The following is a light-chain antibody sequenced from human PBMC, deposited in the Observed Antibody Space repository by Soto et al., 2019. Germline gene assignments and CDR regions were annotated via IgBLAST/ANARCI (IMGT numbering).Light chain of an antibody. CDR3: QQYNNWPIT. CDR1: QIILTN. Sequence: MAQSPALLFLSPGGRAPLSCRASQIILTNLAWYQQKPGQAPRLLIYGASTRATGIPARFSGSGSGTEFTLTISSLQSEDFEIYYCQQYNNWPITFGQGTRLEIK. J-gene: IGKJ5*01. CDR2: GAS. V-gene: IGKV3-15*01.